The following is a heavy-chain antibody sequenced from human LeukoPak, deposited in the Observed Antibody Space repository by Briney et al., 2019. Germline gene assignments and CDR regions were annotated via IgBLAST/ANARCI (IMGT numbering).Heavy chain of an antibody. V-gene: IGHV3-23*01. J-gene: IGHJ5*02. CDR2: IRSSGDNT. D-gene: IGHD6-13*01. CDR3: ARGIAVAGTSYWFDP. CDR1: GFTFSNYA. Sequence: GGSLRLSCAASGFTFSNYAMNWVRQTPGKGVEWVSGIRSSGDNTYYADSVKGRFTISRDNSKNTLYLQMSSLRAEDTAVYYCARGIAVAGTSYWFDPWGQGTLVTVSS.